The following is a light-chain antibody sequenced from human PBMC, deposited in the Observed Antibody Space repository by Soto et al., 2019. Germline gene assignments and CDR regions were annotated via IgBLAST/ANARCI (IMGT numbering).Light chain of an antibody. CDR1: SSDVGGYNY. CDR2: DVR. J-gene: IGLJ2*01. V-gene: IGLV2-14*01. Sequence: QSALTQPASVSGSPGQSVTISCTGTSSDVGGYNYVSWYQQHPGKAPKFMIYDVRNRPSGVSTRFSGSKSGNTASLTISGLQAEDEADYYCSSYTTGSTPVVFGGGTKVTVL. CDR3: SSYTTGSTPVV.